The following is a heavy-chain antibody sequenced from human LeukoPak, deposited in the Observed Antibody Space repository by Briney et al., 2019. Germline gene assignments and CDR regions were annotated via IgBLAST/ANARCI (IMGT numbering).Heavy chain of an antibody. CDR3: ARGYCSSTSCYYHVDY. CDR2: INPNSGGT. V-gene: IGHV1-2*02. D-gene: IGHD2-2*01. J-gene: IGHJ4*02. CDR1: GYTFTGYY. Sequence: ASVKASCKASGYTFTGYYMHWVRQAPGQGLEWMGWINPNSGGTNYAQKFQGRVTMTRDTSISTAYMELSRLRSDDTAVYYCARGYCSSTSCYYHVDYWGQGTLVTVSS.